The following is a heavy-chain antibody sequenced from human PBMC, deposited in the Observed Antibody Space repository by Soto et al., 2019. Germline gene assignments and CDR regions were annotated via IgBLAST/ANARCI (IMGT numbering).Heavy chain of an antibody. Sequence: GRSLRLSCAASGFTFSSYWMHWVRQAPGKGLVWVSRINSDGNGANYADSVRGRFTISRDNAKNTLYLQMHSLRAEDTAVYYCARDNKGFDCWGQGTLVTVSS. V-gene: IGHV3-74*01. CDR1: GFTFSSYW. J-gene: IGHJ4*02. CDR3: ARDNKGFDC. CDR2: INSDGNGA.